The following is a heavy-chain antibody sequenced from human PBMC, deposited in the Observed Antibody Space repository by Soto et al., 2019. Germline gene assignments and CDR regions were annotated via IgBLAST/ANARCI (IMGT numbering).Heavy chain of an antibody. D-gene: IGHD5-18*01. V-gene: IGHV4-59*01. J-gene: IGHJ4*02. CDR3: ARGGRPTYGYGSDY. Sequence: QVQLQESGPGLVKPSETLSLSCTVSGGSISSYYWSWIRQPPGKGLEWIGYIYYSGSTNYNPSLKSRVTISVDTSKNQFSLKLSSMTAADTAVYYCARGGRPTYGYGSDYWGQGILVTVSS. CDR1: GGSISSYY. CDR2: IYYSGST.